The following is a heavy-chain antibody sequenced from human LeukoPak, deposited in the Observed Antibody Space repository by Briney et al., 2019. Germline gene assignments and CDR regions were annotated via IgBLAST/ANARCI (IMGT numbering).Heavy chain of an antibody. CDR2: IYKGGTT. Sequence: GGSLRLSCEASGFPVGSYYLTWVRQARGKGLEWVSAIYKGGTTYYADSVKGRFTVSRDNSKNSFSLQMNSLSADDTAVYYCARGSGDILTGYSGMDVWGQGTTVTVSS. D-gene: IGHD3-9*01. CDR1: GFPVGSYY. CDR3: ARGSGDILTGYSGMDV. V-gene: IGHV3-53*01. J-gene: IGHJ6*02.